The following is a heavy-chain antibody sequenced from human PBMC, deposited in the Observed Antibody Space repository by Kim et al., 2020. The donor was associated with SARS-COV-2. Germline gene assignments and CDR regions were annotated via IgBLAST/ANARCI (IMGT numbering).Heavy chain of an antibody. Sequence: SVKVSCKASGGTFSSYAISWVRQAPGQGLEWMGGIIPIFGTANYAQKFQGRVTITADESTSTAYMELSSLRSEDTAVYYCARLDGAAGVYYYYYGMDVWGQGTTVTVSS. V-gene: IGHV1-69*13. CDR2: IIPIFGTA. J-gene: IGHJ6*02. CDR1: GGTFSSYA. CDR3: ARLDGAAGVYYYYYGMDV. D-gene: IGHD6-13*01.